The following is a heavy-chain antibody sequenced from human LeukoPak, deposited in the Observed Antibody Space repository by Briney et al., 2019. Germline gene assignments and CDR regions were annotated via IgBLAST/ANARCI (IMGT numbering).Heavy chain of an antibody. V-gene: IGHV3-73*01. J-gene: IGHJ5*02. CDR1: GFIFGDSA. D-gene: IGHD1-26*01. CDR3: TKDSGTYNWLDP. Sequence: GGSLRLSCAGSGFIFGDSAIHWVRQDSGKGLEWVGLIDRKVKGCATAFAASVKGRFTISRDDSQNTAFLHMDTLKTEDTALYYCTKDSGTYNWLDPWGQGTLVTVSS. CDR2: IDRKVKGCAT.